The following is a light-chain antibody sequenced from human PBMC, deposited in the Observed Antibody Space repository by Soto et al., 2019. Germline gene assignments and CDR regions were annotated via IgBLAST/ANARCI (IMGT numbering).Light chain of an antibody. V-gene: IGKV3-11*01. Sequence: EIVLTQSPATLSLSPGNRATLSCRASESVSRYLAWYQQKPGQAPRLLIYDASNRATGIPARFSGSGSGTDFTLTITSLEPEDFAVYYCQQRSNWPSTFGGGTKVEFK. J-gene: IGKJ4*01. CDR3: QQRSNWPST. CDR1: ESVSRY. CDR2: DAS.